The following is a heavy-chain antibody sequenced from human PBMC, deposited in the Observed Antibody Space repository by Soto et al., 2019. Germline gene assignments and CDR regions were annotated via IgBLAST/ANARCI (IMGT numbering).Heavy chain of an antibody. J-gene: IGHJ4*02. Sequence: GGSLRLSCTASGFTFSDYAMSWVRQAPGKGLEWVSAISGSGGSTYYADSVKGRFTTSRDNSKNTLYLQMNSLRAEETAVYYCAKEIDPISGSYPFFDYWGQGALVTVSS. D-gene: IGHD1-26*01. CDR1: GFTFSDYA. CDR2: ISGSGGST. CDR3: AKEIDPISGSYPFFDY. V-gene: IGHV3-23*01.